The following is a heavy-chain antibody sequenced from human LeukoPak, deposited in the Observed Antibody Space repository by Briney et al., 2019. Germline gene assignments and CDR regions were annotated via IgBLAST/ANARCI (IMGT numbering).Heavy chain of an antibody. J-gene: IGHJ3*02. CDR1: GFTFSSYD. CDR3: AGQGRPGSAEGAFDI. D-gene: IGHD2-2*01. V-gene: IGHV3-13*05. CDR2: ISTAGDP. Sequence: QPGGSLRLSCTASGFTFSSYDMHWVRPDKGKGLEWVSAISTAGDPYYLGYVKGRFTISRENAKNSFYLQMNSLRAGDTAVYYCAGQGRPGSAEGAFDIWGQGTMVTVSS.